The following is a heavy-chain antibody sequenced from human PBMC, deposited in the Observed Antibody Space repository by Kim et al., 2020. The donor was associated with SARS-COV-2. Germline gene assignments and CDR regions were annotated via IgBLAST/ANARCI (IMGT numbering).Heavy chain of an antibody. Sequence: ASVKVSCKASGYTFTSYAMNWVRQAPGQGLEWMGWINTNTGNPTYAQGFTGRFVFSLDTSVSTAYLQISSLKAEDTAVYYCARDDRITIRGYSYGLEVYYYYGMDVWGQGTTVTVSS. V-gene: IGHV7-4-1*02. J-gene: IGHJ6*02. CDR3: ARDDRITIRGYSYGLEVYYYYGMDV. CDR1: GYTFTSYA. CDR2: INTNTGNP. D-gene: IGHD5-18*01.